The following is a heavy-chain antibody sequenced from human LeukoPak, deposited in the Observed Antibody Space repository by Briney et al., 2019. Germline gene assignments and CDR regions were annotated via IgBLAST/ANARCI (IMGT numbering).Heavy chain of an antibody. V-gene: IGHV1-8*01. CDR1: GYTFSRYD. CDR3: ARGLRGYDWESDWFDP. D-gene: IGHD5-12*01. J-gene: IGHJ5*02. Sequence: GASVKVSCKASGYTFSRYDINWVRQATGQGLGWMGWMKPNSGNTGYAQKFRGRVTMTRNTSLNTAYMELSSLTSEDTAVYYCARGLRGYDWESDWFDPWGQGTLVTVSS. CDR2: MKPNSGNT.